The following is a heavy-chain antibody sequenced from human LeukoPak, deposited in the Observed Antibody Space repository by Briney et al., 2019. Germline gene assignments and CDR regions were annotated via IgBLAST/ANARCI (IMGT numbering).Heavy chain of an antibody. J-gene: IGHJ4*02. Sequence: GGSLRLSCAASGFTFSSYAMHWVRQAPGKGLEWVAFIRYDGSNKYYADSVKGRFTISRDNSKNTLYLQMNSLRAEDTAVYYCAKDLRPKDYIVLMVYAIGFWGQGTLVTVSS. CDR1: GFTFSSYA. V-gene: IGHV3-30*02. CDR2: IRYDGSNK. D-gene: IGHD2-8*01. CDR3: AKDLRPKDYIVLMVYAIGF.